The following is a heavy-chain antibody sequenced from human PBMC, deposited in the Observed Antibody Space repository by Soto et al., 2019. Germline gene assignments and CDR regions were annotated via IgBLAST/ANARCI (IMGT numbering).Heavy chain of an antibody. CDR2: IIPIFGTA. CDR1: GGTFSSYA. J-gene: IGHJ4*02. V-gene: IGHV1-69*01. D-gene: IGHD2-15*01. CDR3: AGVLGYCSGGSCYSFDY. Sequence: QVQLVQSGAEVKKPGSSVKVSCKASGGTFSSYAISWVRQAPGQGLEWMGGIIPIFGTANYAQKFQGRVTITADEYTCTAYMELSSLRSEDTAVYYCAGVLGYCSGGSCYSFDYWGQGTLVTVSS.